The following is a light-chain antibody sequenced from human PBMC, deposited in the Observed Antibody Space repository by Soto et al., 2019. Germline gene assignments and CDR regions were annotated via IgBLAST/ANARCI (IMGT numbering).Light chain of an antibody. CDR3: GTWDSSLSADV. V-gene: IGLV1-51*02. Sequence: QSVLTQPPSVSAAPGQTVTISCSGSSSNIGNNYVSWYQQLPGTAPKLLIYENNKRPSGIPDRFSGSKSGTSATLGITGLQTWDEADYYCGTWDSSLSADVFGGGTKVTVL. J-gene: IGLJ3*02. CDR2: ENN. CDR1: SSNIGNNY.